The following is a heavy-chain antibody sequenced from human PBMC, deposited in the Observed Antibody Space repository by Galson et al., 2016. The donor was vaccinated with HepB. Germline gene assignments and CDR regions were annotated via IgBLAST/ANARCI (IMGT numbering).Heavy chain of an antibody. CDR3: VKYGGDFDWFPPDAFDI. V-gene: IGHV3-64D*06. D-gene: IGHD3-9*01. CDR2: ISSNGGST. J-gene: IGHJ3*02. CDR1: GFTFSSYA. Sequence: SLRLSCAASGFTFSSYAMHWVRQAPGKGLEYVSAISSNGGSTYYADSVKGRFTISRDNSKNTLYLQMSSLRAEDTAVYYCVKYGGDFDWFPPDAFDIWGQGTMVTLSS.